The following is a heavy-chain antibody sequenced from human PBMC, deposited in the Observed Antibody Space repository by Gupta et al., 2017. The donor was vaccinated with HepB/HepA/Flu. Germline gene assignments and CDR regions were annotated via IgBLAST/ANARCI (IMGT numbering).Heavy chain of an antibody. CDR1: GFTFSTYW. V-gene: IGHV3-74*01. CDR3: TRGLYYYFDY. D-gene: IGHD2-2*02. J-gene: IGHJ4*02. CDR2: INTDGSRT. Sequence: EVQLVESGGGLVQPGGSLRLSWAASGFTFSTYWIHGVRQAPGKGLVWVSRINTDGSRTNDADSVKGRVTISRDNAKNTAYLQLDTLRAEDTAVYVGTRGLYYYFDYWGQGTLVTVSS.